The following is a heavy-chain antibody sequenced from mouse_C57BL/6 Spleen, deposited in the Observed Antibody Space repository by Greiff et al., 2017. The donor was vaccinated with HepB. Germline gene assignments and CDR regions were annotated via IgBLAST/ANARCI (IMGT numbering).Heavy chain of an antibody. V-gene: IGHV1-55*01. CDR2: IYPGSGST. Sequence: QVQLKHPGAELVKPGASVKMSCKASGYTFTSYWITWVKQRPGQGLEWIGDIYPGSGSTNYNEKFKSKATLTVDTSSSTAYMQLSSLTSEDSAVYYCARGKAQATCFDYWGQGTTLTVSS. J-gene: IGHJ2*01. D-gene: IGHD3-2*02. CDR1: GYTFTSYW. CDR3: ARGKAQATCFDY.